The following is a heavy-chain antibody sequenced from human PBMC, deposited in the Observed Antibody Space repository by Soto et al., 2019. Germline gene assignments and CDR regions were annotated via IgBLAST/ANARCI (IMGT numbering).Heavy chain of an antibody. J-gene: IGHJ6*03. CDR3: ARVRPDNWGYYDYYYIDF. CDR2: IYSGGST. Sequence: GGSLRLSCAASGFTVSSNYMSWVRQAPGKGLEWVSVIYSGGSTYYADSVKGRFTISRDNSKNTLYLQMNSLRADDTAVYYCARVRPDNWGYYDYYYIDFWGKGTTVTVSS. V-gene: IGHV3-53*01. CDR1: GFTVSSNY. D-gene: IGHD7-27*01.